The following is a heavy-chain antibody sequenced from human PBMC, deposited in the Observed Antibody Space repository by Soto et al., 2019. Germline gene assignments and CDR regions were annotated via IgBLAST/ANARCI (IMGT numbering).Heavy chain of an antibody. Sequence: EVRLLESGGGLVQPGGSLRLSCEASGFIVSSNYMTWVRQAPGKGLEWVSLLYSGGATHYAASVKGRFTISSHSSQNTLFLQMNSLRTEDTATYYCVRGRYGSEIHWGQGTKVTVSS. CDR2: LYSGGAT. V-gene: IGHV3-53*04. CDR1: GFIVSSNY. J-gene: IGHJ4*02. CDR3: VRGRYGSEIH. D-gene: IGHD3-10*01.